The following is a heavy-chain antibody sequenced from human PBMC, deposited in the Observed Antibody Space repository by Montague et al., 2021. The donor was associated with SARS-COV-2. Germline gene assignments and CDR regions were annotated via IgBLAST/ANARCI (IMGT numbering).Heavy chain of an antibody. CDR3: ARSYGDYRDSYFDY. Sequence: PALVKPTQTLTLTCTFSGFSLNTSRICASWIRQPPGKALEWLALXDWDEDQYYSTSLKTRLTISKDTSKNQVVLTMTNMDPIDTATYYCARSYGDYRDSYFDYWGQGTLVTVSS. V-gene: IGHV2-70*01. D-gene: IGHD4-17*01. CDR1: GFSLNTSRIC. CDR2: XDWDEDQ. J-gene: IGHJ4*02.